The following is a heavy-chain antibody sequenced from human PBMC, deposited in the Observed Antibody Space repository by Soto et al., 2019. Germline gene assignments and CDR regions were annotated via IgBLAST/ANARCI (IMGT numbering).Heavy chain of an antibody. V-gene: IGHV1-69*06. Sequence: GASVKVSCKASGGTFSSYAISWVRQAPGQGLEWMGGIIPIFGTANYAQKFQGRVTITADKSTSTAYMELSSLRSEDTAVYYCARRWELPYGMDVWGQGTTVTVSS. D-gene: IGHD1-26*01. J-gene: IGHJ6*02. CDR3: ARRWELPYGMDV. CDR1: GGTFSSYA. CDR2: IIPIFGTA.